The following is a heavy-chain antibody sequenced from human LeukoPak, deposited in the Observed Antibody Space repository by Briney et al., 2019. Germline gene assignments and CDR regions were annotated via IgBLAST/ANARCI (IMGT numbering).Heavy chain of an antibody. CDR2: INHSGST. D-gene: IGHD3-22*01. CDR3: ARDRSYYYDSSGSLGY. J-gene: IGHJ4*02. V-gene: IGHV4-34*01. Sequence: PSETLSLTCAVYGGSFSGYYWSWIRQPPGKGLEWIGEINHSGSTNYNPSLKSRVTISVDTSKNQFSLKLSSVTAADTAVYYCARDRSYYYDSSGSLGYWGQGTLVTVSS. CDR1: GGSFSGYY.